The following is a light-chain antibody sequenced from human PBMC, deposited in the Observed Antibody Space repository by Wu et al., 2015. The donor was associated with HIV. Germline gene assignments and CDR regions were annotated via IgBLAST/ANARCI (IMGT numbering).Light chain of an antibody. CDR1: QGISSY. Sequence: IQLTQSPSSLSASVGDRVTITCRASQGISSYLAWYQQKPGKAPKLLIYAASTLQSGVPSRFSGSGSGTDFTLTISSLQPEDFATYYCQQSYSTPPNSFGQGTKLEI. V-gene: IGKV1-9*01. CDR3: QQSYSTPPNS. CDR2: AAS. J-gene: IGKJ2*03.